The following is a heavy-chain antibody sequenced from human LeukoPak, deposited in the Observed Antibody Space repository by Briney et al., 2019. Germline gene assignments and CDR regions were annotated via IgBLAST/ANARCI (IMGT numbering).Heavy chain of an antibody. CDR3: ARDWNDPNWFDP. D-gene: IGHD1-1*01. CDR1: GGTFSSFA. V-gene: IGHV1-69*04. CDR2: IIPILGIA. Sequence: SVKVSCKASGGTFSSFAISWVRQAPGQGLEWMGRIIPILGIANYAQKFQGRVTITADKSTSTAYMELSSLRSEDTAVYYCARDWNDPNWFDPWGQGTLVTVSS. J-gene: IGHJ5*02.